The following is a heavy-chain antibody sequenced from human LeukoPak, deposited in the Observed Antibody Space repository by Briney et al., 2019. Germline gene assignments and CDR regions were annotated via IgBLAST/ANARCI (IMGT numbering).Heavy chain of an antibody. CDR2: INHNSGGT. J-gene: IGHJ4*02. CDR1: GFTFTAYY. V-gene: IGHV1-2*02. CDR3: ARATTPGGYYYIY. D-gene: IGHD2/OR15-2a*01. Sequence: ASVKVSCKASGFTFTAYYMHWVRQAPGQGLEWMGWINHNSGGTNYAQKFQDRVTMTRDTSISTVYMELSRLRSDDTAVYYCARATTPGGYYYIYWGQGTLVTVSS.